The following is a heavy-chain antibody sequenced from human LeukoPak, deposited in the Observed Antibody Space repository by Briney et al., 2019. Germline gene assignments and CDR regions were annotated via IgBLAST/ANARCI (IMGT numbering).Heavy chain of an antibody. CDR3: ARHESRYSSSGSFDY. CDR2: IYYSGST. Sequence: SETLSLTCTVSGGSISSYYWSWIRQPPGKGLEWIGYIYYSGSTNYNPSLKSRVTISVDTSKNQFSLKLSSVTAADTAVYYCARHESRYSSSGSFDYWGQGTLVTVSS. CDR1: GGSISSYY. V-gene: IGHV4-59*01. J-gene: IGHJ4*02. D-gene: IGHD6-13*01.